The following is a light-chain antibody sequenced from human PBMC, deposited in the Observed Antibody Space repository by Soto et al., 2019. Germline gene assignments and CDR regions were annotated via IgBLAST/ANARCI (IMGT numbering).Light chain of an antibody. CDR2: EVS. J-gene: IGLJ2*01. CDR3: SSYAGSNNAV. V-gene: IGLV2-8*01. CDR1: SSDVGGYNY. Sequence: QSALTQPPSASGSPGQSVTISCTGTSSDVGGYNYVSWYQQHPGKAPKLMIYEVSKRPSGVPDRFSGSKSGNTASLTVSGLQAEDEADYYCSSYAGSNNAVFGGGNKLTVL.